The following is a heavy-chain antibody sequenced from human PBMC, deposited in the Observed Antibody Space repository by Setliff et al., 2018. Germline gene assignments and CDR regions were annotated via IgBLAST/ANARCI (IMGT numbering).Heavy chain of an antibody. V-gene: IGHV4-39*01. CDR3: ARHVGSQSRGYNYYYYYMDV. CDR1: GGSLSGSLRGYAVF. CDR2: AYYNGDT. D-gene: IGHD3-10*01. J-gene: IGHJ6*03. Sequence: SETLSLTCTVSGGSLSGSLRGYAVFWGWIRQSPGKELEWIGSAYYNGDTYYNPSLKSQVTMSVDTSRNQFSLHLISVTAADTAVYYCARHVGSQSRGYNYYYYYMDVWGKGTTVTVSS.